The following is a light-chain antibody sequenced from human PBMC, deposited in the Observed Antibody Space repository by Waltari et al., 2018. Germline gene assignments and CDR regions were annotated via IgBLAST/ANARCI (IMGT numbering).Light chain of an antibody. V-gene: IGKV1-39*01. CDR3: QQSYSTLSLT. J-gene: IGKJ4*01. CDR2: AES. Sequence: DIQMTQSPSSLSASVGDRVTITCRASQSIRSYLNWYQQKPGKAPKLLIYAESSLQSGVPSRFSGSGSGTDFTLTISSLQPEDFATYYCQQSYSTLSLTFGGGTKVEIK. CDR1: QSIRSY.